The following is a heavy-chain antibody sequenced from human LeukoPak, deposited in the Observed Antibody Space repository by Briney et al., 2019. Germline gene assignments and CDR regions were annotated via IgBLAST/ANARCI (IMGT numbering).Heavy chain of an antibody. CDR3: ARHSDLIGAI. Sequence: GESLKISCKASGYTFTHQWIGWGREKSWSGLEWMGIIYPRDSDTRYSPSFQGHVTISAHTSTNTAYLEWSRLEASDTAIYYCARHSDLIGAIWGQGTLVSVSS. CDR1: GYTFTHQW. J-gene: IGHJ4*02. V-gene: IGHV5-51*01. D-gene: IGHD3-16*01. CDR2: IYPRDSDT.